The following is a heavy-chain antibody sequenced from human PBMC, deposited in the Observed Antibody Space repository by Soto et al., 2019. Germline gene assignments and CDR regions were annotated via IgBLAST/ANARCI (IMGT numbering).Heavy chain of an antibody. V-gene: IGHV3-30-3*01. Sequence: GGSLRLSCPASGFTFSSYATHWVRQAPGKLLEWVAFISYDGSNKYYADSVKGRFTISRDNSKNTLYLQMNSLRAEDTAVYYCARDRQAATEGGYYYYYGMDVWGQGTTVTVSS. CDR2: ISYDGSNK. CDR1: GFTFSSYA. D-gene: IGHD2-15*01. CDR3: ARDRQAATEGGYYYYYGMDV. J-gene: IGHJ6*02.